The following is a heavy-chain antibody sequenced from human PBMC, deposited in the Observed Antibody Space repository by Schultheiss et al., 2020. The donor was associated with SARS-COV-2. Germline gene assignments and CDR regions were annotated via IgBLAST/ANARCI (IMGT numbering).Heavy chain of an antibody. J-gene: IGHJ3*02. D-gene: IGHD4-23*01. CDR2: ISGSGGST. V-gene: IGHV3-23*01. Sequence: GESLKISCAASGFTFSSYAMSWVRQALGKGLEWVSAISGSGGSTYYADSVKGRFTISRDNAKNSLYLQMNSLRAEDTALYYCAKGGYGGNSRDAFDIWGQGTMVTVSS. CDR3: AKGGYGGNSRDAFDI. CDR1: GFTFSSYA.